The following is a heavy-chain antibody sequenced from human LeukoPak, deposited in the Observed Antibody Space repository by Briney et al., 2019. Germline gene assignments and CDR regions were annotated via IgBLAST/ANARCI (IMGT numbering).Heavy chain of an antibody. Sequence: SETLSLTCTVSGGSISSYYWSWIRQPPGKGLEWIGYIYYSGSTNYNPSLKSRVTISVDTSKNQFSLKLSSVTAADTAVYYCARMYYDFWSGYRKGDYYYGMDVWGQGITVTVSS. J-gene: IGHJ6*02. CDR3: ARMYYDFWSGYRKGDYYYGMDV. CDR1: GGSISSYY. V-gene: IGHV4-59*01. CDR2: IYYSGST. D-gene: IGHD3-3*01.